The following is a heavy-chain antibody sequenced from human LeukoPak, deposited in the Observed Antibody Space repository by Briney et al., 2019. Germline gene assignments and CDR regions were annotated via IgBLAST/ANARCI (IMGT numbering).Heavy chain of an antibody. CDR1: GFTFSSYS. CDR3: AKDRRDYGAAFDY. V-gene: IGHV3-21*01. D-gene: IGHD4/OR15-4a*01. CDR2: ITSSSNYR. Sequence: PGGSLRLSCAASGFTFSSYSMNWVRQAPGKGLEWVSSITSSSNYRYYADSVKGRFTISRDNSKNTLYLEMNSLRAEDTAVYYCAKDRRDYGAAFDYWGQGTLVTVSS. J-gene: IGHJ4*02.